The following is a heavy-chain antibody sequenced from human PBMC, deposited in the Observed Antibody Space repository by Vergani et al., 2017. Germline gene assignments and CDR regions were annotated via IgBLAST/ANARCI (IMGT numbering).Heavy chain of an antibody. CDR2: INAGNGNT. CDR1: GYTFTSYA. Sequence: QVQLVQSGAEVKKPGASVKVSCKASGYTFTSYAMHWVRQAPGQRLEWMGWINAGNGNTKYSQKFQGRVTITRDTSASTAYMELSSLRSEDTAVYYCARGRDKYSGYDWGYYFDYWGQGTLVTVSS. J-gene: IGHJ4*02. V-gene: IGHV1-3*01. D-gene: IGHD5-12*01. CDR3: ARGRDKYSGYDWGYYFDY.